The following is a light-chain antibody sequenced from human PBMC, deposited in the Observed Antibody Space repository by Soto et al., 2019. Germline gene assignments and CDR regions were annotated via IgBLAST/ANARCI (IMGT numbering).Light chain of an antibody. J-gene: IGKJ1*01. CDR3: QKYNSAPWT. Sequence: DIQMTQSPSSLSASVGDRVTITCRASQGISNYLAWYQQQPGKVPKLLIYVASTLQSGVPSRFSGSGSGTDFTLTISSLQPEDVATYYWQKYNSAPWTFGQGTKLEIK. CDR1: QGISNY. CDR2: VAS. V-gene: IGKV1-27*01.